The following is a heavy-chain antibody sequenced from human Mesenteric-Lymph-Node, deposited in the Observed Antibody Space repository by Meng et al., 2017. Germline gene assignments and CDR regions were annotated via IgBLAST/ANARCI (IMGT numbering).Heavy chain of an antibody. V-gene: IGHV3-66*02. CDR3: ARDVGVRGYYYFDY. J-gene: IGHJ4*02. CDR2: IYSGGST. CDR1: GFTFSSYA. Sequence: GESLKISCAASGFTFSSYAMSWVRQAPGKGLEWVSVIYSGGSTYYADSVKGRFTISRDNSKNTLYLQMNSLRAEDTAVYYCARDVGVRGYYYFDYWGQGTRVTVSS. D-gene: IGHD3-10*01.